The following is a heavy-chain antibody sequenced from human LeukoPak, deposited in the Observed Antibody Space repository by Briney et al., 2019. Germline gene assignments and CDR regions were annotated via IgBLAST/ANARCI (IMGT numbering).Heavy chain of an antibody. Sequence: ASVKVSCKASGYTFTSYDINWVRLATEQGLEWMGWMNPNSGNTGYAQKFQGRVTMTRNTSMSTAYMELSSLRSEDTAVYYCARGHWTYYDFWSGYYGGLYYFGYWGQGTLVTVSS. D-gene: IGHD3-3*01. CDR1: GYTFTSYD. CDR2: MNPNSGNT. CDR3: ARGHWTYYDFWSGYYGGLYYFGY. J-gene: IGHJ4*02. V-gene: IGHV1-8*01.